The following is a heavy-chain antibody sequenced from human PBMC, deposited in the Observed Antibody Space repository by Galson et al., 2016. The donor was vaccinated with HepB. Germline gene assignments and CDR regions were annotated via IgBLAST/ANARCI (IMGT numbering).Heavy chain of an antibody. CDR1: GGSFKDYY. J-gene: IGHJ4*02. CDR3: ARGPGVSIFGVVRKSNLDF. D-gene: IGHD3-3*02. CDR2: IHHRGGT. V-gene: IGHV4-34*01. Sequence: ETLSLTCAVYGGSFKDYYWSWIRQPPGKGLEWIGEIHHRGGTNYSPSLKSRVTISLDTSKKQFSLRLSSVTAADTAVYYCARGPGVSIFGVVRKSNLDFWGQGTLVTVSS.